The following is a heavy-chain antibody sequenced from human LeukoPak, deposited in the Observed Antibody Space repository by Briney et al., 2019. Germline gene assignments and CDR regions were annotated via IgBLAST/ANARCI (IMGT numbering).Heavy chain of an antibody. Sequence: GGSLRLSCAASGFIFDDYAMHWVRQVPGKGLEWVSLISGDVGRTFYADSVKGRFTVSRDNSKNLIYLQMSGLRTEDTALYYCAKDRYCSGGTCSGGFDYWGQGTLVTVTS. J-gene: IGHJ4*02. CDR3: AKDRYCSGGTCSGGFDY. CDR1: GFIFDDYA. V-gene: IGHV3-43*02. CDR2: ISGDVGRT. D-gene: IGHD2-15*01.